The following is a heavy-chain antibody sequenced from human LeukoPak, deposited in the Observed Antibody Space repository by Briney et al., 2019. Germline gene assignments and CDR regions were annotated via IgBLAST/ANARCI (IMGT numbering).Heavy chain of an antibody. D-gene: IGHD2-15*01. Sequence: GGSLRLSCAASGFTFSIYRMNWVRQAPGKGLEWVSSITTSSSYIYYADSVKGRFTISRDNAKNSLYLQMNSLRAEDTAVYYCARIDRGFYSRWTAFAFWGQGTMVTVSS. V-gene: IGHV3-21*01. CDR3: ARIDRGFYSRWTAFAF. CDR2: ITTSSSYI. J-gene: IGHJ3*01. CDR1: GFTFSIYR.